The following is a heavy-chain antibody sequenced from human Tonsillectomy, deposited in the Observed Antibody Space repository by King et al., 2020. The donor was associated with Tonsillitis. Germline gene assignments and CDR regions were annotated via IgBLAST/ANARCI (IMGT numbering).Heavy chain of an antibody. CDR3: SSLLSVATHFDY. V-gene: IGHV3-30-3*01. J-gene: IGHJ4*02. D-gene: IGHD5-12*01. Sequence: VQLVESGGGVVQPGRSLRLSCAASGFTFSSYAMHWVRQAPGKGLEWVAVISYDGSNKYYADSVKGRFTISRDNSKNTLYLQMNSLRAEDTAVYYCSSLLSVATHFDYWGQGTLVTVSS. CDR1: GFTFSSYA. CDR2: ISYDGSNK.